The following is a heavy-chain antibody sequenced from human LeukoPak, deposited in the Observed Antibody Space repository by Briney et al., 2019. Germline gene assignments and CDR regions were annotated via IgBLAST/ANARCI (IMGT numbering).Heavy chain of an antibody. D-gene: IGHD3-9*01. CDR2: VNPKTGGT. J-gene: IGHJ4*02. CDR3: ARDLNANILTGYYVDF. CDR1: GYSFTGYY. Sequence: ASVKVSCKASGYSFTGYYIHWVRQAPGQGLEWMGCVNPKTGGTKHAQKFQGRATMTRDTSISTAYMELSRLTSDDTAVYYCARDLNANILTGYYVDFWGQGTLVTVSS. V-gene: IGHV1-2*02.